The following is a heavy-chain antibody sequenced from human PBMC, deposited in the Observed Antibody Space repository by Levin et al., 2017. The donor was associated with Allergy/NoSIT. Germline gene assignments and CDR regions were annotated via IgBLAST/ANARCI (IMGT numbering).Heavy chain of an antibody. Sequence: SLKISCAASGFTFDDYAMHWVRQAPGKGLEWVSGISWNSGSIGYADSVKGRFTISRDNAKNSLYLQMNSLRAEDTALYYCAKAQGGVAGEWYFDLWGRGTLVTVSS. V-gene: IGHV3-9*01. D-gene: IGHD6-19*01. J-gene: IGHJ2*01. CDR1: GFTFDDYA. CDR2: ISWNSGSI. CDR3: AKAQGGVAGEWYFDL.